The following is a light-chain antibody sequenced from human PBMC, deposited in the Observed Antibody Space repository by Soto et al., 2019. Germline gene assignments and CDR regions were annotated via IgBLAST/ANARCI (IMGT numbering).Light chain of an antibody. Sequence: AIRMTQSPSSFSASTGDRVTITCRARQGISSYLAWYQQKPGKAPKLLIYAASTLQSGVPSRFSGSGSGTDCTLTISCLQSEDFATYYCQQYYSYPLTVGGGTKVEIK. J-gene: IGKJ4*01. V-gene: IGKV1-8*01. CDR3: QQYYSYPLT. CDR2: AAS. CDR1: QGISSY.